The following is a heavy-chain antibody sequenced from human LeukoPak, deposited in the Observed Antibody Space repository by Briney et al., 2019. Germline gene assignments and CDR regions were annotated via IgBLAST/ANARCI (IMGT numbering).Heavy chain of an antibody. D-gene: IGHD3-3*01. CDR3: ARYYDFWSGYWDY. V-gene: IGHV4-59*08. J-gene: IGHJ4*02. CDR1: GGSISSYY. Sequence: SETLSLTCTVSGGSISSYYWSWIRQPPGKGLEWIGYIYYSGSTNYNPSLKSRVTISVDTSKNQFSLKLSSVTAADTAVYYCARYYDFWSGYWDYWGQGTLVTVSS. CDR2: IYYSGST.